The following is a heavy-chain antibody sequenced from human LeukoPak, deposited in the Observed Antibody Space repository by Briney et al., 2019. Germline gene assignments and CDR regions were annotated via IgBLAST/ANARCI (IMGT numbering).Heavy chain of an antibody. CDR1: GYTFTSNF. V-gene: IGHV1-46*01. J-gene: IGHJ4*02. CDR3: ARDQEGFDY. Sequence: ASVKVSCKASGYTFTSNFIHWVRQAPGQGLEWMGMIYPRDGSTGYAQKFQGRVTVTRDTSTSTVHMELSGLRSEDTAVYYCARDQEGFDYWGQGTLVTVSS. CDR2: IYPRDGST.